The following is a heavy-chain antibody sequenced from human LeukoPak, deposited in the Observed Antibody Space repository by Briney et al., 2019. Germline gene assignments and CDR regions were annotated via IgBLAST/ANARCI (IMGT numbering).Heavy chain of an antibody. CDR1: GFIFSTYV. J-gene: IGHJ4*02. CDR3: AKARDIVATSLFDY. Sequence: GGSLRLSCAGSGFIFSTYVMDWVRQTPGKGLEWVSDISTSGGSTFYADSVKGRFTISRDNSKNTLYLQMNSLRAEDTAVYYCAKARDIVATSLFDYWGQGTLVTVSS. CDR2: ISTSGGST. V-gene: IGHV3-23*01. D-gene: IGHD5-12*01.